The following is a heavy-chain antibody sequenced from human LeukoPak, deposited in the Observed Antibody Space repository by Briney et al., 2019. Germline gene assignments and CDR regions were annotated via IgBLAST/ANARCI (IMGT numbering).Heavy chain of an antibody. D-gene: IGHD2-2*01. J-gene: IGHJ3*02. CDR1: GGSISSSSYY. Sequence: PSETLSLTCTVSGGSISSSSYYWGWIRQPPGKGLEWIGSIYYSGSTYYNPSLKSRVTISVDTSKNQFSLKLSSVTAADTAVYYCARGNAAAYDAFDIWGQGTMVTVSS. V-gene: IGHV4-39*01. CDR2: IYYSGST. CDR3: ARGNAAAYDAFDI.